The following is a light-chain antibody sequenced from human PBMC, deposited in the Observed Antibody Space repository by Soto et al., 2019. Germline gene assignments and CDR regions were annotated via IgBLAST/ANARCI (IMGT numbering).Light chain of an antibody. CDR1: QGISNY. CDR3: QKYKSAQFT. J-gene: IGKJ3*01. Sequence: DIQMTQSPSSLSASVGDRVTITCRASQGISNYLAWYKQKPGEVPKLLIYTATTLQSGVPSRFSGSGSGTDFTLTISSLQHEDVATYYCQKYKSAQFTFGPGTKVDIK. V-gene: IGKV1-27*01. CDR2: TAT.